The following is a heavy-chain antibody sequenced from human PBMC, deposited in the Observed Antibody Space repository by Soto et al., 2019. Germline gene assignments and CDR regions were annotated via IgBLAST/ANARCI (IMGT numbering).Heavy chain of an antibody. V-gene: IGHV1-18*01. CDR3: AKGPSSSWYQGPMSY. Sequence: QVQLVQSGAEVKKPGASVKVSCKASGYTFTSYGISWVRQAPGQGLEWMGWISAYNGNTNYAQKLQGRVTMTTDTSXXTAYMELRSLRSDDTAVYYCAKGPSSSWYQGPMSYWGQGTLVTVSS. CDR1: GYTFTSYG. J-gene: IGHJ4*02. CDR2: ISAYNGNT. D-gene: IGHD6-13*01.